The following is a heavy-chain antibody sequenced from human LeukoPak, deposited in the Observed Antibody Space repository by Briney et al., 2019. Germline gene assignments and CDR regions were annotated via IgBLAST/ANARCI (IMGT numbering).Heavy chain of an antibody. V-gene: IGHV1-3*01. D-gene: IGHD6-13*01. J-gene: IGHJ3*02. CDR3: ARTTRSWYEDNDAFDI. CDR2: INAGNGNT. CDR1: AYTFTIYT. Sequence: ASVKVSCKASAYTFTIYTIHWVRQAPGQRLEWMGWINAGNGNTRYSQNFQGRVTITRDTSATTAYMELSSLRSEDTAVYYCARTTRSWYEDNDAFDIWGQRTTVTVSS.